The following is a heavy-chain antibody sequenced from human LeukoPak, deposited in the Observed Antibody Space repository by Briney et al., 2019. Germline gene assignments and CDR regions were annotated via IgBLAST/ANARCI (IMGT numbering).Heavy chain of an antibody. Sequence: PGGSLRLSCAASGFTFSDYYMSWIRQAPGKGLEWVSYISSSGSTIYYADSVKGRFTISRANAKNSLYLQMNSLRAEDTAVYYCARDSYEGDDFQGYYYGMDVWGQGTTVTVSS. D-gene: IGHD3-3*01. V-gene: IGHV3-11*01. CDR3: ARDSYEGDDFQGYYYGMDV. CDR1: GFTFSDYY. J-gene: IGHJ6*02. CDR2: ISSSGSTI.